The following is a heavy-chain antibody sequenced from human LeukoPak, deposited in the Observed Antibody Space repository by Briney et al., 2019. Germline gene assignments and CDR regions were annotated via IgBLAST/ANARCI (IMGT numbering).Heavy chain of an antibody. CDR3: AKDRALRYYSESSGYRPDY. D-gene: IGHD3-22*01. CDR1: GFIFSSYA. CDR2: ISGGAGGT. Sequence: GGSLRLSCAASGFIFSSYAMSWVRQAPGKGLEWVSGISGGAGGTHHADSVRGRFTVSRDNSKNTLYLQMNSLRAEDTAVYYCAKDRALRYYSESSGYRPDYWGQGTPVSVSS. V-gene: IGHV3-23*01. J-gene: IGHJ4*02.